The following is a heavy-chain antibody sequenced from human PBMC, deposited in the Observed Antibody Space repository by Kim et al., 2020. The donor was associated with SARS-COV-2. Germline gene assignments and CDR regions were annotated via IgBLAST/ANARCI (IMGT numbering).Heavy chain of an antibody. CDR3: ARDFFLYGHLEKSRLGY. D-gene: IGHD1-1*01. CDR2: ISYDGSNK. V-gene: IGHV3-30*04. Sequence: GGSLRLSCAASGFTFSSYAMHWVRQAPGKGLEWVAVISYDGSNKYYADSVKGRFTISRDNSKNTLYLQMNSLRAEDTAVYYCARDFFLYGHLEKSRLGYWGQGTLVTVSS. CDR1: GFTFSSYA. J-gene: IGHJ4*02.